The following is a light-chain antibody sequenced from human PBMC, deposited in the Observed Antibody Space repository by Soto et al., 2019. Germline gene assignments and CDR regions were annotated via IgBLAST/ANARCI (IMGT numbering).Light chain of an antibody. CDR1: QSVNNN. CDR2: DAS. J-gene: IGKJ1*01. CDR3: QQYDSRRS. V-gene: IGKV3-15*01. Sequence: VMTQSPATLSVSPGERATLSCRASQSVNNNLAWYQQRPGQAPRLLIYDASTRATGIPARFSGSGSGTEFTLTISSLQSEDFAVYHCQQYDSRRSFAQGTKVEIK.